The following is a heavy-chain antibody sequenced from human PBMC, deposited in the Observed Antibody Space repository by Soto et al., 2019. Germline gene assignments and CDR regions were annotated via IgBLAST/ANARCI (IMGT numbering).Heavy chain of an antibody. V-gene: IGHV3-48*03. D-gene: IGHD6-19*01. Sequence: PGGSLRLSCAASGFTFSSYEMTWVRQAPGKGLEWVSYISSSGSTIYYADSVKGRFTISRDNAKNSLYLQMNSLRAEDTAVYYCARVTGTAVHLDYWGQGTLVTVS. CDR2: ISSSGSTI. CDR3: ARVTGTAVHLDY. CDR1: GFTFSSYE. J-gene: IGHJ4*02.